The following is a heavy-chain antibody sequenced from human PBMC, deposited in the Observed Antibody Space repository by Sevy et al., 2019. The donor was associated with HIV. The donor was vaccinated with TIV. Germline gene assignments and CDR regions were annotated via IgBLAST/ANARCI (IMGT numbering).Heavy chain of an antibody. V-gene: IGHV1-2*02. J-gene: IGHJ3*02. Sequence: ASVKVSCKASGYTFTGYYMHWIRQAPGQGLEWMGWINPNSGGTNYAQKFQGRVTMTRDTSISTAYMDLSRLGSDDTAVYYCARGATEARRTHNTQAFDIWGQGTMVTVSS. CDR2: INPNSGGT. CDR1: GYTFTGYY. CDR3: ARGATEARRTHNTQAFDI. D-gene: IGHD5-18*01.